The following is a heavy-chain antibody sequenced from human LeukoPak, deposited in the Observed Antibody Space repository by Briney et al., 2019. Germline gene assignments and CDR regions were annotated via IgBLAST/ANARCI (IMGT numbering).Heavy chain of an antibody. CDR1: GFTFSSYS. CDR2: ISSSSSSTI. J-gene: IGHJ4*02. CDR3: ARAFYYYGSGSYLVDY. V-gene: IGHV3-48*02. D-gene: IGHD3-10*01. Sequence: GGSLRLSCAASGFTFSSYSMNWVRQAPGKGLEWVSYISSSSSSTIYYADSVKGRFTISRDNAKNSLYLQMNSLRDEDTAVYYCARAFYYYGSGSYLVDYWGQGNLVTVSS.